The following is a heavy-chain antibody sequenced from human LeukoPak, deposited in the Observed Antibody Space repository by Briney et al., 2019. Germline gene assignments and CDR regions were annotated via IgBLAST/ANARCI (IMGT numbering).Heavy chain of an antibody. CDR3: ARVGHSVGWYGRFAP. V-gene: IGHV3-21*01. D-gene: IGHD6-19*01. CDR1: GFTLSIYS. Sequence: GGSLRLSRAASGFTLSIYSIKWVRQAPGEGLEWVSSISISSSYIYYADSVKGRFTTPKEIAKNSLFLQMTSLGAEDTAGYYCARVGHSVGWYGRFAPWGRGTLVTVSS. J-gene: IGHJ5*02. CDR2: ISISSSYI.